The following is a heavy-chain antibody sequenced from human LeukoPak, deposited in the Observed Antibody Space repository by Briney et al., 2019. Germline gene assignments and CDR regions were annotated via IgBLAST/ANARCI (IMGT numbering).Heavy chain of an antibody. D-gene: IGHD3-22*01. J-gene: IGHJ4*02. CDR3: ARGGSGYYYRYYFDY. Sequence: SETLSLTCTVSGGSISNYYWSWIRQPPGKGLEWIGYIYYSGRTNYNPSLKSRVTISVDTSKNQFSLKLSSVTAADTAVYYCARGGSGYYYRYYFDYWGQGTLVTVSS. CDR1: GGSISNYY. V-gene: IGHV4-59*12. CDR2: IYYSGRT.